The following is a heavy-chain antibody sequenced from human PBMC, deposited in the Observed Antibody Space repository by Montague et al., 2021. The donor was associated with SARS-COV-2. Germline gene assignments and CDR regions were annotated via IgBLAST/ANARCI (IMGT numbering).Heavy chain of an antibody. D-gene: IGHD6-13*01. V-gene: IGHV4-59*08. CDR3: ARQAAGSYCYCGVDV. Sequence: SETLSLTCTVSGDSINTYYWNWIRQPPGKGLEWLGSIFYTGSTNYNPSLKSRVTISLDTSKNQFFLKVTSVTAADTAVYYCARQAAGSYCYCGVDVWGQGTTVTVSS. J-gene: IGHJ6*02. CDR1: GDSINTYY. CDR2: IFYTGST.